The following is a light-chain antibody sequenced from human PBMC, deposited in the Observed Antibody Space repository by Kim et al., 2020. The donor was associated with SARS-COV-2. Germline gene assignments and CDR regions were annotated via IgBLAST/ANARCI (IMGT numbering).Light chain of an antibody. V-gene: IGLV1-44*01. CDR2: NNN. J-gene: IGLJ1*01. CDR3: AAWDDSLNGLYV. CDR1: SFNRGSNF. Sequence: SFTISGSGTSFNRGSNFVKWYQQLPGTAPTLVLYNNNQRPSGVPDRFSGSKSGTSASLAISGLQSGDEGVYYCAAWDDSLNGLYVFGPGTKVTVL.